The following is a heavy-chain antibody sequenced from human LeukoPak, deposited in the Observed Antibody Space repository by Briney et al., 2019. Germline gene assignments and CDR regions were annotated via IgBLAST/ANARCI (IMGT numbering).Heavy chain of an antibody. J-gene: IGHJ3*02. CDR1: GFTFSSYS. CDR3: ARATMVRGVKGAFDI. Sequence: GGSLRLSCAASGFTFSSYSMNWVRQAPGKGLEWVSSISSSSSYIYYADSVKGRFTISRDNAKNSLYLQMNSLRAEDTAVYYCARATMVRGVKGAFDIWGQGTMVTVSS. V-gene: IGHV3-21*01. CDR2: ISSSSSYI. D-gene: IGHD3-10*01.